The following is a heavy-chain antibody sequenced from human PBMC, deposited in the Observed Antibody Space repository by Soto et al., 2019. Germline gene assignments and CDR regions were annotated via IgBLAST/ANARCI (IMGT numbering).Heavy chain of an antibody. CDR3: ARGKSYSNGGGCYGQYDY. J-gene: IGHJ4*02. V-gene: IGHV4-34*01. D-gene: IGHD2-15*01. Sequence: SETLSLTCAVYGGSFSGYYWSWIRQSPGKGLEWIGEINHSGTTNDNPSLMSRVTISVDTSKNQFSLKLSSVTAADTALYYCARGKSYSNGGGCYGQYDYWGQGTTVTVSS. CDR2: INHSGTT. CDR1: GGSFSGYY.